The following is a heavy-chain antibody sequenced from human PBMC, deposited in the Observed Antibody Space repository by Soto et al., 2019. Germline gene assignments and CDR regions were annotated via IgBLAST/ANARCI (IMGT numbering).Heavy chain of an antibody. CDR3: ARTNYDFWSGYYQYFDY. CDR2: IYYSGST. Sequence: TSETLSLTCTVSGGSISSGDYYWSWIRQPPGKGLEWIGYIYYSGSTYYNPSLKSRVTISVDTSKNQFSLKLSSVTAADTAVYYCARTNYDFWSGYYQYFDYWGQGTLVTVSS. J-gene: IGHJ4*02. V-gene: IGHV4-30-4*01. CDR1: GGSISSGDYY. D-gene: IGHD3-3*01.